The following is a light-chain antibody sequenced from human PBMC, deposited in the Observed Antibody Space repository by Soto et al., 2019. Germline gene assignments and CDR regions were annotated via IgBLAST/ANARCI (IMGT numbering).Light chain of an antibody. CDR3: QQYGSSPLYT. Sequence: EIVLTQSPGTLSLSPGERATLSCRASQSVSSSYLAWYQQKPGQAPRLLIYGASSRATGIPDRFSGSGSGTDFNLTISRLEPEDSAVYYCQQYGSSPLYTFSQGTKLEIK. J-gene: IGKJ2*01. CDR2: GAS. CDR1: QSVSSSY. V-gene: IGKV3-20*01.